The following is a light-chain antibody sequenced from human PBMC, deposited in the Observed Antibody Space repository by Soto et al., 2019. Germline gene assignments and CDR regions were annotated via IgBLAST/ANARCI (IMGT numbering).Light chain of an antibody. Sequence: EIVMTQSTATLSVSPGETVTLSCRASQSVSTKSAWYQQRPGQAPRLLIYGASTRATGIPARFSGSGSGTELTLTISSLQSEDFAVYFCQQYKDWFSITFGQGTRLEIK. CDR1: QSVSTK. J-gene: IGKJ5*01. CDR3: QQYKDWFSIT. CDR2: GAS. V-gene: IGKV3-15*01.